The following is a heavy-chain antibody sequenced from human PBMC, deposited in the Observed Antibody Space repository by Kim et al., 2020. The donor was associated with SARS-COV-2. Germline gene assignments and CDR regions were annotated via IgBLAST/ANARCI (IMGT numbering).Heavy chain of an antibody. CDR1: EFTFSSYS. V-gene: IGHV3-48*02. Sequence: GGSLRLSCAASEFTFSSYSMNWVRQAPGKGLEWVSYINRSSNIVYYADSVKGRFTISRDDAKNSLYLQMNSLRDEDTAVYYCARDHLFAFDIWGQGTMVTVSS. CDR3: ARDHLFAFDI. CDR2: INRSSNIV. J-gene: IGHJ3*02. D-gene: IGHD3-3*02.